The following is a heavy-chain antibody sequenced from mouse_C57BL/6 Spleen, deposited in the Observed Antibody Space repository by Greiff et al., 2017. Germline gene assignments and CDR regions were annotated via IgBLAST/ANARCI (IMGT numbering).Heavy chain of an antibody. D-gene: IGHD1-1*01. CDR3: ARATTVVVERYFDY. CDR2: INPNNGGT. Sequence: DVQLQESGPELVKPGASVKIPCKASGYTFTDYNMDWVKQSHGKSLEWIGDINPNNGGTIYNQKFKGKATLTVDKSSSTAYMELRSLTSEDTAVYYCARATTVVVERYFDYWGQGTTLTVSS. J-gene: IGHJ2*01. CDR1: GYTFTDYN. V-gene: IGHV1-18*01.